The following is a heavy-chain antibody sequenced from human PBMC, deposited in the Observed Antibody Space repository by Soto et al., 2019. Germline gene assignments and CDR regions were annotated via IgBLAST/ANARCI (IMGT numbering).Heavy chain of an antibody. CDR3: ARHRKTGYSLAAFDI. CDR1: GYSFTSYL. CDR2: IYPGDSDT. D-gene: IGHD2-21*01. V-gene: IGHV5-51*01. J-gene: IGHJ3*02. Sequence: PGESLKLSCKGSGYSFTSYLIGWVRQMPGKGLEWMGIIYPGDSDTRYSPSFQGQVTISAEKSISTAYLQWSSLKASDSALYYCARHRKTGYSLAAFDIWGQGTMVTVSS.